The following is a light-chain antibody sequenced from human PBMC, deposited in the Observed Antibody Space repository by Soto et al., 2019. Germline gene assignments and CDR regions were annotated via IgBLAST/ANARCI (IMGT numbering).Light chain of an antibody. CDR1: QAFGNL. Sequence: IQMTQATSSVSASFGDRDTITCRASQAFGNLLAWYQQKRGKAPKLLIYVASSLQSGVPSRFSGSGSGTDFTLTISSLQPEDSATYYCQQSYRTPWTFGQGTKVDIK. CDR2: VAS. V-gene: IGKV1-12*01. J-gene: IGKJ1*01. CDR3: QQSYRTPWT.